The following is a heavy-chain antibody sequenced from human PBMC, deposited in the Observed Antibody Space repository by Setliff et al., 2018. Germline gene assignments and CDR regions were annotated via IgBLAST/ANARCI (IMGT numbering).Heavy chain of an antibody. V-gene: IGHV1-2*06. CDR3: AREGVDTRSSTDYRYDRDV. CDR1: GYTFTGYY. CDR2: SNTNSAVT. D-gene: IGHD5-18*01. J-gene: IGHJ6*03. Sequence: ASVQVSSWASGYTFTGYYMHWGRQAPGQGLEWMGRSNTNSAVTNYAQKFQGRVTMTRDTSTTTVYMELSSLRSEDTAVYFCAREGVDTRSSTDYRYDRDVWGKGTTVTVSS.